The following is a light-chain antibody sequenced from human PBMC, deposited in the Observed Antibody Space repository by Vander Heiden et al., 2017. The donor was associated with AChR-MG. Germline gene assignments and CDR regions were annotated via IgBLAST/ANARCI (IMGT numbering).Light chain of an antibody. CDR2: GEY. CDR3: QQDCSSRT. J-gene: IGKJ1*01. Sequence: EIVLTQSPGTLSLSPGERATLSCRASQSVSSSYLAWYQQKPGQAPRLLIYGEYSSGSGTDFTLTISRLEPEDFAVYYCQQDCSSRTFGQGTKVEIK. CDR1: QSVSSSY. V-gene: IGKV3-20*01.